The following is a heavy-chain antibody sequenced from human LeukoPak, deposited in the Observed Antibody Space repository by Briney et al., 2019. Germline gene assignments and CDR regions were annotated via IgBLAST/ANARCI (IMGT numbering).Heavy chain of an antibody. J-gene: IGHJ4*02. CDR1: GFTFSKYW. CDR2: INTDGTVT. Sequence: PGGSLRLSCAASGFTFSKYWMLWVRQAPGKGLESVSRINTDGTVTTYADSVKGRFTVSRDNADNTMFLQMNSVRDEDTAVYYCARALGFWSGYLYYFDYWGQGTLVTVSS. D-gene: IGHD3-3*01. V-gene: IGHV3-74*01. CDR3: ARALGFWSGYLYYFDY.